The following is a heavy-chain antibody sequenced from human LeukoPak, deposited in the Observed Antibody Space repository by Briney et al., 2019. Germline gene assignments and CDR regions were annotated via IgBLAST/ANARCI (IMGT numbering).Heavy chain of an antibody. CDR2: IALGSCYT. CDR3: AADYNWTLDYYYYYGIDV. V-gene: IGHV1-58*02. J-gene: IGHJ6*02. CDR1: GFTFTTSG. Sequence: GTSVKVSCMSSGFTFTTSGMQWVRQARGQRLEWIGWIALGSCYTNYAQNFQGKVTITSDMSPSTTYMELSNLRSEDKHVYYCAADYNWTLDYYYYYGIDVWGLGTTVTVSS. D-gene: IGHD1-20*01.